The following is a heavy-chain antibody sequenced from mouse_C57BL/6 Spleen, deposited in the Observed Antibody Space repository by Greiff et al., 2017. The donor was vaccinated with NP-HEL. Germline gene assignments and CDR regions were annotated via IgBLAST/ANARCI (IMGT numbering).Heavy chain of an antibody. D-gene: IGHD2-3*01. J-gene: IGHJ3*01. V-gene: IGHV1-15*01. Sequence: QVHVKQSGAELVRPGASVTLSCKASGYTFTDYEMHWVKQTPVHGLEWIGAIDPETGGTAYNQKFKGKAILTADKSSSTAYMELRSLTSEDSAVYYCTRGRDGPAWFAYWGQGTLVTVSA. CDR2: IDPETGGT. CDR3: TRGRDGPAWFAY. CDR1: GYTFTDYE.